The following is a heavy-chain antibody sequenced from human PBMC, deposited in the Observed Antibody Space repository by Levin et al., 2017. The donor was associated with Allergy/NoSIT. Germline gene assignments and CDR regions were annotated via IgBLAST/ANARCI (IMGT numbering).Heavy chain of an antibody. D-gene: IGHD4-17*01. CDR2: ISSSSSTI. Sequence: GGSLRLSCAASGFTFSSYSMNWVRQAPGKGLEWVSYISSSSSTIYYADSVKGRFTISRDNAKNSLYLQMNSLRAEDTAVYYCARWGGGKDYGDTDYFDYWGQGTLVTVSS. V-gene: IGHV3-48*01. CDR3: ARWGGGKDYGDTDYFDY. J-gene: IGHJ4*02. CDR1: GFTFSSYS.